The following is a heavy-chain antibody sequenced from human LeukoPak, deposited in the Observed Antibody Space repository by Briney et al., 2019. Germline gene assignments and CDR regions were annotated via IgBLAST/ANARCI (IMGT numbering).Heavy chain of an antibody. CDR1: GYTFTGYY. Sequence: ASVKVSCKASGYTFTGYYMHWVRQAPGQGLEWMGWISAYNGNTNYAQKLQGRVTMTTDTSTSTAYMELRSLRSDDTAVYYCARGGEKYYDFWSGYLDYYYYGMDVWGQGTTVTVSS. CDR2: ISAYNGNT. D-gene: IGHD3-3*01. CDR3: ARGGEKYYDFWSGYLDYYYYGMDV. V-gene: IGHV1-18*04. J-gene: IGHJ6*02.